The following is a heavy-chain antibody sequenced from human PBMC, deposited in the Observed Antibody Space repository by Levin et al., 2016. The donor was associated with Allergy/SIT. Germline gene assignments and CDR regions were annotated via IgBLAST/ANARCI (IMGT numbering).Heavy chain of an antibody. Sequence: GESLKISCAASGFPFITYWMTWVRQAPGKGLEWVASIHPDGSDKYYVDSVKGRFTISRDNAYKSLYLQMNSLRAEDTAVYYCARGNYLHISGYYPYYYMDVWGKGTTVTVSS. CDR2: IHPDGSDK. J-gene: IGHJ6*03. D-gene: IGHD3-22*01. CDR3: ARGNYLHISGYYPYYYMDV. V-gene: IGHV3-7*03. CDR1: GFPFITYW.